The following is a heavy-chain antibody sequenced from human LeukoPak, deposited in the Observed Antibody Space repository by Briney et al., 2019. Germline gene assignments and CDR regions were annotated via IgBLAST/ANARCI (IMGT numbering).Heavy chain of an antibody. CDR1: GFTFSNAW. D-gene: IGHD4-17*01. CDR2: IYYSGST. V-gene: IGHV4-59*01. CDR3: ARTGSTVTMLYPFDH. Sequence: PGGSLRLSCAASGFTFSNAWMNWVRQAPGKGLEWIGYIYYSGSTNYNPSLKSRVSISVDTSKNQFSLKLSSVTAADTAVYYCARTGSTVTMLYPFDHWGQGTLVTVSS. J-gene: IGHJ4*02.